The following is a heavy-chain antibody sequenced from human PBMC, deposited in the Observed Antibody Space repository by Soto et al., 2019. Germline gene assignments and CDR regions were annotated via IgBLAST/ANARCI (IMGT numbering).Heavy chain of an antibody. Sequence: SQTLSLTCAISGDSVSINSAAWNWIRQSPSRGLEWLGRTYYRSKWYNDYAVSVKSRITINPDTSKNQFSLQLNSVTPEDTAVYYCARDQGDGYNFSDGMDVWGQGTTVTVSS. J-gene: IGHJ6*02. CDR2: TYYRSKWYN. CDR3: ARDQGDGYNFSDGMDV. V-gene: IGHV6-1*01. D-gene: IGHD5-12*01. CDR1: GDSVSINSAA.